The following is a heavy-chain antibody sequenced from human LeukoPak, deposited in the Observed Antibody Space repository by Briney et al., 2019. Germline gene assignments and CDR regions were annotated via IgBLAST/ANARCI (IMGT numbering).Heavy chain of an antibody. CDR1: GYSFTSYW. Sequence: GESLKISCKGSGYSFTSYWIGWVRQMPGKGLEWMGIIYPGDSDTRYSPSFQGQVTISADKSISTAYLQWSSLKASDTAMYYCATAKAVGMATISQLYFDYWGQGTLVTVSS. CDR3: ATAKAVGMATISQLYFDY. D-gene: IGHD5-24*01. V-gene: IGHV5-51*01. CDR2: IYPGDSDT. J-gene: IGHJ4*02.